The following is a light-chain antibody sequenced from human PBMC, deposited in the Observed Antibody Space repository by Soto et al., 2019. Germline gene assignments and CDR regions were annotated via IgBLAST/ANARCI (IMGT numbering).Light chain of an antibody. CDR3: QQYGSFPSG. Sequence: EIVLTQSPGTLSLSPGERATLSCRASQSVSSSYLAWYQQKPGQAPRLLIYGASSRATGIPDRFSGSGSGTDFTLTISRLEPEDFAVYYCQQYGSFPSGFGQGTRLEIK. V-gene: IGKV3-20*01. CDR1: QSVSSSY. J-gene: IGKJ5*01. CDR2: GAS.